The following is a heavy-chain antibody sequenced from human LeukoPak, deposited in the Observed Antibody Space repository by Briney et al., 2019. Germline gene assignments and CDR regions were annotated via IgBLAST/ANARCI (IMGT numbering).Heavy chain of an antibody. J-gene: IGHJ3*02. D-gene: IGHD6-13*01. CDR2: LYRDGGTT. V-gene: IGHV3-53*01. CDR1: GFTVSRSF. Sequence: GGSLRLSCAASGFTVSRSFMNWVRQAPGKGLEWLAILYRDGGTTYYADSVKGRFTISRDSSKNTLYLQMNSLRAEDTAVYYCAKIIAVAGTEEDNVFDIWVQGTMVTVSS. CDR3: AKIIAVAGTEEDNVFDI.